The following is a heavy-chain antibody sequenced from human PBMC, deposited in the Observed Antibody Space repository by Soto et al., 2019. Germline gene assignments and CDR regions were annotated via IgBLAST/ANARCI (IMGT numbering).Heavy chain of an antibody. D-gene: IGHD3-3*01. CDR3: ARDKSPYYDFWSGYPPNDLTP. V-gene: IGHV3-48*03. J-gene: IGHJ5*02. CDR2: ISSSGSTI. CDR1: GFTFSSYE. Sequence: EVQLVESGGGLVQPGGSLRLSCAASGFTFSSYEMNWVRQAPGKGLEWVSYISSSGSTIYYADSVKGRFTISRDNAKNSLYLQMNSLRAEDTAVYYCARDKSPYYDFWSGYPPNDLTPWGQGTLVTVSS.